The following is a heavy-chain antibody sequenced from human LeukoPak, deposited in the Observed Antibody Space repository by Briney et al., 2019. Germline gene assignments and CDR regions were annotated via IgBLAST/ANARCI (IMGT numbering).Heavy chain of an antibody. J-gene: IGHJ3*01. V-gene: IGHV4-39*07. Sequence: SETLSLTCTVSGGSVSRSPYYWGWIRQPPRKGLEWIASIFHSGRTYYNPSLKSRVTISVDTSKNQFSLTLSSVTAADTAVYYCARETEKQWQYWGQGTLVTVSS. D-gene: IGHD6-19*01. CDR2: IFHSGRT. CDR3: ARETEKQWQY. CDR1: GGSVSRSPYY.